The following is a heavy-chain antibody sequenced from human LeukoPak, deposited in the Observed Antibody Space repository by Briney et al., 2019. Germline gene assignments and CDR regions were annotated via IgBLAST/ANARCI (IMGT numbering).Heavy chain of an antibody. CDR1: AFTFSSYD. CDR3: ASKIGYCSSVSCYLDY. CDR2: IRSSGGST. Sequence: GGSLRLSCAASAFTFSSYDMTWARQAPGKGLEWVSAIRSSGGSTDYADSVKGRFTISRDNSKNILYLQMNSLRAEDTAVYYCASKIGYCSSVSCYLDYWSQGTLVCVSS. V-gene: IGHV3-23*01. D-gene: IGHD2-15*01. J-gene: IGHJ4*02.